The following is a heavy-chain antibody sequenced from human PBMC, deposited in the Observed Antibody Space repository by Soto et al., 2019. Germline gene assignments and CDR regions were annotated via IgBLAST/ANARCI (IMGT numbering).Heavy chain of an antibody. CDR2: IFYSGTA. D-gene: IGHD3-10*01. CDR1: SDSISSGRHY. J-gene: IGHJ5*01. Sequence: TLSLPCTVSSDSISSGRHYWSWIRQPPGKVLEWIGYIFYSGTAYYNPSLKSRLTISVDTSKNQFSLKLSSVTAADTAVYYCARTDYGTACFDSWGQGSLVTVSS. CDR3: ARTDYGTACFDS. V-gene: IGHV4-30-4*01.